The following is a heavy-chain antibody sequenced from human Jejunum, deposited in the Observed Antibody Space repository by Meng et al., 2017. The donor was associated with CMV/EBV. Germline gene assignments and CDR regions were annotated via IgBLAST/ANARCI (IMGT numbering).Heavy chain of an antibody. CDR1: RFAFSGYA. J-gene: IGHJ4*02. Sequence: SRFAFSGYAMSWVRQAPGKGLEWVSAVSGSGGSTYYADSVKGRFTISRDNSKNTLYLQMNSLRAEDTAVYYCARLGIAAAGTVDYWGQGTLVTVSS. D-gene: IGHD6-13*01. CDR2: VSGSGGST. V-gene: IGHV3-23*01. CDR3: ARLGIAAAGTVDY.